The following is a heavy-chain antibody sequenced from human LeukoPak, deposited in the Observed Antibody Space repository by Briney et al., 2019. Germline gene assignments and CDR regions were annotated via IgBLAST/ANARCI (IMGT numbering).Heavy chain of an antibody. V-gene: IGHV4-38-2*02. J-gene: IGHJ4*02. Sequence: SETLSLTCTVSGYSISSDYYWGWIRQPPGKGLEWIGSIYHSGSTYYNPSLKSRVTMSVDTSKNQFSLKLSSVTAADTAVYFCARRGEAAAKGGRYFDQWGQGTLVTVSS. CDR2: IYHSGST. D-gene: IGHD6-13*01. CDR3: ARRGEAAAKGGRYFDQ. CDR1: GYSISSDYY.